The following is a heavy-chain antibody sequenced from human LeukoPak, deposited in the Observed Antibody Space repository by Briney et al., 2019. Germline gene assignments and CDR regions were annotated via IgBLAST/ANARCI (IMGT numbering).Heavy chain of an antibody. V-gene: IGHV3-74*01. Sequence: GGSLRLSCTTSGFNFPTSWMHWVRQAPGKGLVWVSRINGDGRTRNYADSVEGRFIISRDNAENTVYLQMNSLRAEDTAVYYCACNSDMNFDYWGQGTLVTVS. CDR1: GFNFPTSW. D-gene: IGHD2/OR15-2a*01. J-gene: IGHJ4*02. CDR2: INGDGRTR. CDR3: ACNSDMNFDY.